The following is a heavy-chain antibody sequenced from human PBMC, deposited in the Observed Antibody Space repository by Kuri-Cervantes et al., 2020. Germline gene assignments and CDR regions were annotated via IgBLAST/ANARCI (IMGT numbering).Heavy chain of an antibody. CDR3: ARHVSNTEYSPWGDP. CDR2: IYYSGST. J-gene: IGHJ5*02. D-gene: IGHD5-18*01. Sequence: SETLSLTCTVSGGSISSYYWSWIRQPPGKGLEWIGYIYYSGSTNYNPSLKSRVTISVDTSKNQFSLKLSSVTAADTAVYYCARHVSNTEYSPWGDPWGQGVLVTVSS. V-gene: IGHV4-59*01. CDR1: GGSISSYY.